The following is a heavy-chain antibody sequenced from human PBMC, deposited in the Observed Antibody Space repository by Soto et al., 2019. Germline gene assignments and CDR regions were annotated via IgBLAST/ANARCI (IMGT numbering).Heavy chain of an antibody. J-gene: IGHJ3*02. CDR2: IKSKTDGGST. CDR3: TSYYYGSGSYYFDI. V-gene: IGHV3-15*01. Sequence: GGSLRLSCAASGFTFSNAWMSWVRQAPGKGLEWVGRIKSKTDGGSTDYAAPVKGRFTISRDDSKNTLYLQMNSLKTEDTAVYYCTSYYYGSGSYYFDIWGQGTMVTVSS. D-gene: IGHD3-10*01. CDR1: GFTFSNAW.